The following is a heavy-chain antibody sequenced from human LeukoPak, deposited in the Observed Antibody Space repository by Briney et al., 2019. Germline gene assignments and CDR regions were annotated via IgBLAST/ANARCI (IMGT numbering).Heavy chain of an antibody. CDR2: IHYSGST. CDR1: GGSISRYY. Sequence: PSETLSLTCTVSGGSISRYYWSWIRQPPGKALEWIGYIHYSGSTNYNPSLKSRVTISVDTSKNQFSLKLSSVTAADTAVYYCARHDMDVAGGGLDYFDYWGQGTLVTVSS. J-gene: IGHJ4*02. D-gene: IGHD1-26*01. CDR3: ARHDMDVAGGGLDYFDY. V-gene: IGHV4-59*08.